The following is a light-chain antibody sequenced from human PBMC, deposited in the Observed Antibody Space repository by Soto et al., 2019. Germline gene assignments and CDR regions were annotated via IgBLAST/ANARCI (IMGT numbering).Light chain of an antibody. V-gene: IGLV2-14*01. J-gene: IGLJ1*01. CDR2: DVS. CDR1: SSDVGGYNF. Sequence: QSALTQPASVSGSPGQSIAISFTATSSDVGGYNFVSWYQQHPGKAPKLMIYDVSNRPSGVSNRFSGSKSGNTASLTISGLQAEDEADYYCSSYTSSSTRVFGTGTKVTVL. CDR3: SSYTSSSTRV.